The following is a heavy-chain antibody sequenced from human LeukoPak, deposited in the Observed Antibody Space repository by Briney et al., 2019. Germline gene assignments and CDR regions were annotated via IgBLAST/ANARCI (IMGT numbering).Heavy chain of an antibody. D-gene: IGHD6-19*01. CDR2: FFTGGST. J-gene: IGHJ6*02. CDR3: ARGSGVAVGMNV. CDR1: GGSIGSSY. Sequence: SETLSLTCTVSGGSIGSSYWSWNRQPAGKGLEWIGRFFTGGSTYYNPSLESRVTMSVDTSKNQFSLNLSSVTAADTAVYFCARGSGVAVGMNVWGQGTTVIVSS. V-gene: IGHV4-4*07.